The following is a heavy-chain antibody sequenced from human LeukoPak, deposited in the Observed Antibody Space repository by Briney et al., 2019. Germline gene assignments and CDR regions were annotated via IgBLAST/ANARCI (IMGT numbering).Heavy chain of an antibody. CDR2: MNPNSGNT. D-gene: IGHD3-10*01. CDR3: AGAPMITMVRGARRGWFDP. CDR1: GYTFTSYD. J-gene: IGHJ5*02. V-gene: IGHV1-8*01. Sequence: ASVKVSCKASGYTFTSYDINWVRQATGQGLEWMGWMNPNSGNTGYAQKFQGGVTMTRNTSISTAYMELSSLRSGDTAVYYCAGAPMITMVRGARRGWFDPWGQGTLVTVSS.